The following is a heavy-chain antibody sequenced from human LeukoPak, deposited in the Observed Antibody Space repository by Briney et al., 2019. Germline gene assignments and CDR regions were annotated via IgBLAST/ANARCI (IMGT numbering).Heavy chain of an antibody. D-gene: IGHD3-22*01. CDR2: MSSDGNAM. CDR3: VRESEYYFDHSASFDY. CDR1: GFTFTAYL. V-gene: IGHV3-30-3*01. J-gene: IGHJ4*02. Sequence: GRSLRLSCAASGFTFTAYLIHWVCQAPGKGLEWVAVMSSDGNAMFYADSVKGRFTISRDNSKNTLYLQMNSLRAEDTAGYYCVRESEYYFDHSASFDYWGQGTLVTVSS.